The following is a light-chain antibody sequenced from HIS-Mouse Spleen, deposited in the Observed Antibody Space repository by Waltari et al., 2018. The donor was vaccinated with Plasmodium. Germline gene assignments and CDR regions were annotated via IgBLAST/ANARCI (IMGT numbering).Light chain of an antibody. J-gene: IGLJ3*02. Sequence: QAVLTQPSSLSASPGASASLTCTFRSGINVGTYRIYWYQQKPGSPPQYPLRYKSDSDKQQGSGVPSRFSRSKDASANAGILLISGLQSEDEADYYCMIWHSSAWVFGGGTKLTVL. CDR2: YKSDSDK. V-gene: IGLV5-45*02. CDR3: MIWHSSAWV. CDR1: SGINVGTYR.